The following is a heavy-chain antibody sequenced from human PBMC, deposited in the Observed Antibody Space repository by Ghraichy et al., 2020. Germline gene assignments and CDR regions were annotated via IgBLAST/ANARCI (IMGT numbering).Heavy chain of an antibody. J-gene: IGHJ4*02. CDR3: TKDGGAD. V-gene: IGHV3-20*04. Sequence: GGSLRLSCAASGFNFKNHGMTWVRQIPRRGLEWVSGMNWDGGRTGSAASVKGRFSISRDNAKGSLYLHMRNLRVDDTALYYCTKDGGADWGQGTLATVSS. D-gene: IGHD3-16*01. CDR2: MNWDGGRT. CDR1: GFNFKNHG.